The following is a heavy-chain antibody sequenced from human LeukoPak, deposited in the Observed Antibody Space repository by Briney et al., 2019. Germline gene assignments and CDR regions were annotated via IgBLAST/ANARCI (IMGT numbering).Heavy chain of an antibody. Sequence: PGGSLRLSCAASGFTFSSDAMSWVRQGPGKGLEWVANIKPDGSLIYYVDSVKGRFTISRDNAKNSLYLQMNSLRAEDTAVYYCAKWELYSGFYYIDYWGQGTLATVSS. V-gene: IGHV3-7*01. CDR3: AKWELYSGFYYIDY. D-gene: IGHD1-26*01. J-gene: IGHJ4*02. CDR2: IKPDGSLI. CDR1: GFTFSSDA.